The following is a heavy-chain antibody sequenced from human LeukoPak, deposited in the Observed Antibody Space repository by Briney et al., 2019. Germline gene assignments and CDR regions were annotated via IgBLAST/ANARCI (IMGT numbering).Heavy chain of an antibody. CDR2: INIDGSTT. J-gene: IGHJ5*02. Sequence: GGSLRLSCAASGFTFSRYWMHWVRQAPGKGLVWVAQINIDGSTTSYADSVKGRFTISRDNAKNTLYLQMNSLRVEDTAVYYCAREGSYLDTGGSYYLHWFDPWGQGTLVTVSS. V-gene: IGHV3-74*01. CDR3: AREGSYLDTGGSYYLHWFDP. CDR1: GFTFSRYW. D-gene: IGHD3-22*01.